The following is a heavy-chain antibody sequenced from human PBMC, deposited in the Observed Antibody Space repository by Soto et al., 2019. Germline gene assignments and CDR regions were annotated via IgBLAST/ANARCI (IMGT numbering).Heavy chain of an antibody. D-gene: IGHD6-25*01. CDR1: GFTFSSYS. CDR2: ISSSRSYI. Sequence: GGSLRLSCAASGFTFSSYSMNWVRQAPGKGLEWVSSISSSRSYIHYADSVKGRITISRDDAKNSLYLQMNSLRAEDTAVYYCARDKAAGAFDVWGQGTMVTVSS. J-gene: IGHJ3*01. V-gene: IGHV3-21*01. CDR3: ARDKAAGAFDV.